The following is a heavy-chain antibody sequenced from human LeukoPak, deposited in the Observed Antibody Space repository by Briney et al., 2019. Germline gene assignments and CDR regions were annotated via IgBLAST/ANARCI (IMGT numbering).Heavy chain of an antibody. V-gene: IGHV4-59*08. CDR1: GASISSYY. J-gene: IGHJ5*02. D-gene: IGHD3-10*01. Sequence: SETLSLTCTVSGASISSYYWNWIRQPPGKGLEWIGYIDYSGSTNYNPSLKSRVTVSVDTSKNQFSLKLNSVTAADTAVYYCARHYGPWGQGTLVTVSS. CDR2: IDYSGST. CDR3: ARHYGP.